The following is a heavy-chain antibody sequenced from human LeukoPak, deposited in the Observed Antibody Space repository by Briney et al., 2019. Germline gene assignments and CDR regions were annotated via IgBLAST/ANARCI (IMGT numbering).Heavy chain of an antibody. D-gene: IGHD3-22*01. CDR3: ANAYDSSGYPFDY. J-gene: IGHJ4*02. CDR2: IYYSGST. Sequence: SETLSLTCTVSGGSISSYYWSWIRQPPGKGLEWIGYIYYSGSTNYNPSLKSRVTISVDTSKNQFSLKLSSVTAADTAVYYCANAYDSSGYPFDYWGQGTLVTVSS. CDR1: GGSISSYY. V-gene: IGHV4-59*01.